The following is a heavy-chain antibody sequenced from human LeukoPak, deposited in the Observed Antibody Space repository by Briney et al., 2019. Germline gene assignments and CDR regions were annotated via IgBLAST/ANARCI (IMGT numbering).Heavy chain of an antibody. D-gene: IGHD1-26*01. V-gene: IGHV3-23*01. CDR2: ISGSDGDT. CDR3: AKDSLRKTIVGTTTRGVNDY. Sequence: GGSLRLSCAASGFTFSSYAMHWVRQAPGKGLEWVSTISGSDGDTYYAASVKGRFTISRDNSKNTLYLQMNSLRAEDTAVYYCAKDSLRKTIVGTTTRGVNDYWGQGTLVTVSS. CDR1: GFTFSSYA. J-gene: IGHJ4*02.